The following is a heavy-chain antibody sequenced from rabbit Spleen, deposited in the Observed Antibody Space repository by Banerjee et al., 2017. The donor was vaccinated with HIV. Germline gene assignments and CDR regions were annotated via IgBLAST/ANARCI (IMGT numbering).Heavy chain of an antibody. J-gene: IGHJ6*01. D-gene: IGHD8-1*01. CDR1: AFSFSSSQW. CDR3: ARDTGSSFSTYGMDL. Sequence: EESGGGLVQPEGSLTLTCTASAFSFSSSQWICWVRQAPGKGLEWIACIYGGSSGSTYYASWAKGRFTISKTSSTTVTLQMTSLTAADTATYFCARDTGSSFSTYGMDLWGPGTLVTVS. CDR2: IYGGSSGST. V-gene: IGHV1S45*01.